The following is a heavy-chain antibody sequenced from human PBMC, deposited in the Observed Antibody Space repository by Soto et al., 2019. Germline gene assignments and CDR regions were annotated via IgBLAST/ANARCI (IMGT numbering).Heavy chain of an antibody. V-gene: IGHV2-26*01. CDR1: GFSLSNGRMG. CDR3: ARMDGDYNYYALDV. D-gene: IGHD4-17*01. Sequence: QVTLKESGPVLVKPTETLTLTCTVSGFSLSNGRMGVSWIRQPPGKPLEWLAHFFSDVERSYSPSMQSRLTLSTDTSGSQVVLTMTNMDPVDTATYYCARMDGDYNYYALDVWGQGTTVTVSS. CDR2: FFSDVER. J-gene: IGHJ6*02.